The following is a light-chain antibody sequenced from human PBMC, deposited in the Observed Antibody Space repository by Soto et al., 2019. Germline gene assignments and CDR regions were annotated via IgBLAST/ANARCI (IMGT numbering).Light chain of an antibody. J-gene: IGLJ1*01. CDR3: SSYTTSNTRQIV. V-gene: IGLV2-14*03. CDR1: SSDVGGYNY. Sequence: QSVLTQPASVPGSPGQSITISCTGTSSDVGGYNYVSWYQHHPGKAPKLIIYDVSNRPSGVSIRFSGSKSDNTASLTISGLQPEDEADYHCSSYTTSNTRQIVFGTGTKVTV. CDR2: DVS.